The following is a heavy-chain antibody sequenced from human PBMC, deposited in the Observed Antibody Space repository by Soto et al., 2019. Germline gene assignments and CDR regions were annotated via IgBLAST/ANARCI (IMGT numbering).Heavy chain of an antibody. CDR2: MNPNSGNT. D-gene: IGHD2-15*01. CDR1: GYTFTSYD. Sequence: QVQLVQSGAEVKKPGASVKVSCKASGYTFTSYDINWVRQATGQGLEYLGWMNPNSGNTAYVQKFQGRVTMNWDTSITTAYMERSSLRSEDTAVYFCARGIKYGSYSRWFDPWGQGTLVTVSS. V-gene: IGHV1-8*01. J-gene: IGHJ5*02. CDR3: ARGIKYGSYSRWFDP.